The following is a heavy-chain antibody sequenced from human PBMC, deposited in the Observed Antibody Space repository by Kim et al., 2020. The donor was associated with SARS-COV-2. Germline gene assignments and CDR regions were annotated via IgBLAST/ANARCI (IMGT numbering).Heavy chain of an antibody. CDR2: IYYTGTT. CDR1: GGSISSYY. Sequence: SETLSLTCTVSGGSISSYYWTWIRQPPGKGLQWIGNIYYTGTTAYNPSLKSRVSMSIDRSDDRFSLSLTSLTAADTALYFCGRRRYVDYAFDMWGQGSMVIVSS. CDR3: GRRRYVDYAFDM. V-gene: IGHV4-59*08. D-gene: IGHD4-17*01. J-gene: IGHJ3*02.